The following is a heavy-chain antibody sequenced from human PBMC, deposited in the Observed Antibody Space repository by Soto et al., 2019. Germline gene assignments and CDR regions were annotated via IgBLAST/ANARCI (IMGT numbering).Heavy chain of an antibody. CDR3: VRGHDEQSLVLAY. D-gene: IGHD6-19*01. V-gene: IGHV3-30-3*01. J-gene: IGHJ4*02. CDR1: GFTFSRIA. CDR2: ISYDGSNK. Sequence: GGSLRLSCAASGFTFSRIAMHWVRQAPGKGLEWVAVISYDGSNKYYADSVKGRFTISRDNSKNTLYMQMNSLRAEDTAVYYCVRGHDEQSLVLAYWGQGTLVTVXS.